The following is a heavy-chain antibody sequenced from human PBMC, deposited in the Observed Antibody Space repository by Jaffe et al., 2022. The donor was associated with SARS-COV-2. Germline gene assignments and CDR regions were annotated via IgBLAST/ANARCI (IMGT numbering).Heavy chain of an antibody. D-gene: IGHD3-10*01. Sequence: QVQLQESGPGLVKPSQTLSLTCTVSGGSISSGSYYWSWIRQPAGKGLEWIGRIYTSGSTNYNPSLKSRVTISVDTSKNQFSLKLSSVTAADTAVYYCARGPWVLWFGELLPQTQNYYYGMDVWGQGTTVTVSS. J-gene: IGHJ6*02. CDR1: GGSISSGSYY. CDR2: IYTSGST. V-gene: IGHV4-61*02. CDR3: ARGPWVLWFGELLPQTQNYYYGMDV.